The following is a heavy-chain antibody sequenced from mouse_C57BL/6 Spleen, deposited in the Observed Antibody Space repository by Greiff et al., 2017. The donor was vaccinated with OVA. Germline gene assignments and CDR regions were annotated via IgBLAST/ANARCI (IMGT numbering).Heavy chain of an antibody. J-gene: IGHJ2*01. CDR2: ISDGGSYT. CDR1: GFTFSSYA. D-gene: IGHD1-1*01. CDR3: ARGGYYYGSSYYFDY. V-gene: IGHV5-4*03. Sequence: DVKLVESGGGLVKPGGSLKLSCAASGFTFSSYAMSWVRQTPEKRLEWVATISDGGSYTYYPDNVKGRFTISRDNAKNNLYLQMSHLKSEDTAMYYCARGGYYYGSSYYFDYWGQGTTLTVSS.